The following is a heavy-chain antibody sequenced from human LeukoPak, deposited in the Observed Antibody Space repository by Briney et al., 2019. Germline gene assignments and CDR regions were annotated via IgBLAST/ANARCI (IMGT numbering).Heavy chain of an antibody. D-gene: IGHD3-10*01. CDR3: ARLHLWPENWFDS. CDR2: VNHRGTI. CDR1: GGSFTDKF. V-gene: IGHV4-34*01. Sequence: PSATLSLTCGVSGGSFTDKFRGWIRPLPGKGGEWIGEVNHRGTINYNPSLKSRVAISVDTSKNQFSLKLSSVTAADTAVYYCARLHLWPENWFDSWGPGTLVTVTS. J-gene: IGHJ5*01.